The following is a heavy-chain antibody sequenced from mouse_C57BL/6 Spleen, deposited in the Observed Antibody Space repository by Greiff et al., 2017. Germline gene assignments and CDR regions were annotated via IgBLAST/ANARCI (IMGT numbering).Heavy chain of an antibody. Sequence: VQLQQPGAELVKPGASVKMSCKASGYTFTSYWITWVKQRPGQGLEWIGDIYPGSGSTNYNEKFKSKATLTVDTSSSTAYMQLSSLTSEDSAIYYCARSLITTVVDPTAYWGQGTLVTVSA. CDR3: ARSLITTVVDPTAY. CDR1: GYTFTSYW. D-gene: IGHD1-1*01. V-gene: IGHV1-55*01. J-gene: IGHJ3*01. CDR2: IYPGSGST.